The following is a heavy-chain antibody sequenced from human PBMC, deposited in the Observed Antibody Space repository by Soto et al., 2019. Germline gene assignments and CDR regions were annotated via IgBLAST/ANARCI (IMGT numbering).Heavy chain of an antibody. CDR2: IHYSGST. Sequence: QVQLQESGPGLVKPSETLSLTCTVSGGSISSYYWSWIRQPPGKGLEWIGYIHYSGSTNYNPSLRSRVTISVDTSKNQFSLKLNSVTAADTAVYYCARPHGGSSGWDNWFDPWGQGTLGTVSS. J-gene: IGHJ5*02. D-gene: IGHD6-25*01. CDR3: ARPHGGSSGWDNWFDP. CDR1: GGSISSYY. V-gene: IGHV4-59*01.